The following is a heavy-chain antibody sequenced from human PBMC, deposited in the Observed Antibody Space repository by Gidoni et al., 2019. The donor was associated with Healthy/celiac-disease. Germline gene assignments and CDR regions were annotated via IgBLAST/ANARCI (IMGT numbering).Heavy chain of an antibody. CDR3: TRGYSKYYYDSSGYYYAY. Sequence: EVQLVESGGGLVQPGRSLRLSCTASGFTFGDYAMSWVRQAPGKGLEWVGFIRSKAYGGTTEYAASVKGRFTISRDDSKSIAYLQMNSLKTEDTAVYYCTRGYSKYYYDSSGYYYAYWGQGTLVTVSS. D-gene: IGHD3-22*01. CDR1: GFTFGDYA. V-gene: IGHV3-49*04. J-gene: IGHJ4*02. CDR2: IRSKAYGGTT.